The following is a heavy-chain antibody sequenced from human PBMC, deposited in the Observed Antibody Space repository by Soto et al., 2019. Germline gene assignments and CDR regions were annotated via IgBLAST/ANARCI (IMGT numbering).Heavy chain of an antibody. V-gene: IGHV3-7*01. CDR2: IKQDGSEK. Sequence: AHLVESGGGLVQPGGSLRLSCAASGFTFSNYWMTWVRQAPGKGPEWVANIKQDGSEKYYVDSVKGRFTISRDNADNSLYLQMNSLRVEDTAVYYCARDLGWVPSGDLAFDIWGQGTMVSVSS. D-gene: IGHD3-3*01. CDR3: ARDLGWVPSGDLAFDI. CDR1: GFTFSNYW. J-gene: IGHJ3*02.